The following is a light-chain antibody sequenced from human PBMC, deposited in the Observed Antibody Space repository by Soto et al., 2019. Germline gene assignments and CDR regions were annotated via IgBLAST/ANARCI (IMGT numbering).Light chain of an antibody. V-gene: IGLV2-14*01. Sequence: QSALTQPASVSGSPGQSITISCRGNSSDVGSYDHVAWYQQFPGKTPKSIIYELSIRRSGVSSRFSGSKSGNTASLTISGLQAADMADYNSISYKTTTHYGFGTGTKVTVL. CDR3: ISYKTTTHYG. CDR1: SSDVGSYDH. J-gene: IGLJ1*01. CDR2: ELS.